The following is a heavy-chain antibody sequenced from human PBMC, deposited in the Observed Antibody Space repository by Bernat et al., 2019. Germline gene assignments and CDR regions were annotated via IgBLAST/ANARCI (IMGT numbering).Heavy chain of an antibody. V-gene: IGHV4-31*03. CDR1: GGSISSGGYY. CDR2: IYYSGST. CDR3: ARYVEGYCSSTSCYDHAFDI. J-gene: IGHJ3*02. D-gene: IGHD2-2*01. Sequence: QVQLQESGPGLVKPSQTLSLTCTVSGGSISSGGYYWSWICQHPGKGLEWIGYIYYSGSTYYNPSLKSRVTISVDTSKNQFSLKLSSVTAADTAVYYYARYVEGYCSSTSCYDHAFDIWGQGTMVTVSS.